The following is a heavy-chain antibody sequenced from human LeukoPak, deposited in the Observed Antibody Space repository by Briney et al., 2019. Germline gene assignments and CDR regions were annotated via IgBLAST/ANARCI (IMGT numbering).Heavy chain of an antibody. CDR3: ARGGLLIHGWFLDY. CDR2: ITPSSSTI. D-gene: IGHD6-19*01. Sequence: PGGSLRLSCAASGFTFRSYSMNWVRQAPGKGLEWLSYITPSSSTIYYADSVKGRFTISRDNAKNSLYLQMNSLRDEDTAVYYCARGGLLIHGWFLDYWGQGALVTVSS. J-gene: IGHJ4*02. V-gene: IGHV3-48*02. CDR1: GFTFRSYS.